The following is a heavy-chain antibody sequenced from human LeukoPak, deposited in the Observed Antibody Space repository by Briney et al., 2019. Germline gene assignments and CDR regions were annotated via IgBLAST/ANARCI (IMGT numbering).Heavy chain of an antibody. CDR2: INPNSGGT. D-gene: IGHD6-13*01. V-gene: IGHV1-2*02. J-gene: IGHJ5*02. CDR3: ARDRKGIAAAGTPPYKWFDP. Sequence: ASGKVSCKASRYTFTRYYIHWWRQAPGQGLGWMGWINPNSGGTNYPQKFQARVTITRYTAISTAYLELRRLRSDDTAVYYCARDRKGIAAAGTPPYKWFDPWGQGTLVTVSS. CDR1: RYTFTRYY.